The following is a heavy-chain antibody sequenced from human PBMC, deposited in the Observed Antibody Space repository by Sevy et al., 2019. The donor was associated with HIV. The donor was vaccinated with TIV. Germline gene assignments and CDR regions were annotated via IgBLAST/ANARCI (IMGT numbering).Heavy chain of an antibody. V-gene: IGHV1-2*02. J-gene: IGHJ6*02. CDR3: AREEIGYGMDV. CDR2: INPKRGGA. Sequence: ASVKVSCKATEYIFIDYYIHWVRQAPGQGLEWMGWINPKRGGANYAQSFQGRVTMTRDTSLNTIYMQLTSLRGDDTAVYYCAREEIGYGMDVWGQGTAVTVSS. CDR1: EYIFIDYY.